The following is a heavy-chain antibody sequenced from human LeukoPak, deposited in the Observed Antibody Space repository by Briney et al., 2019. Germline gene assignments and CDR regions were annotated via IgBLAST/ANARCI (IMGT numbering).Heavy chain of an antibody. CDR1: GDGVSTSGVA. CDR3: ARGRASAFDV. J-gene: IGHJ3*01. V-gene: IGHV6-1*01. D-gene: IGHD6-25*01. CDR2: TYYTSKWNT. Sequence: SQTLSLTCAISGDGVSTSGVAWNWVRQSPSRGLEWLGRTYYTSKWNTDYAVSVKSRIVVNPDTSKNQFSLQLNSVTSEDTAVYYCARGRASAFDVWSQGTMVTVSS.